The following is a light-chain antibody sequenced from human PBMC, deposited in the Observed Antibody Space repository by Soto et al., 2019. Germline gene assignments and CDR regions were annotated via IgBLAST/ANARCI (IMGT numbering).Light chain of an antibody. J-gene: IGKJ2*01. V-gene: IGKV1-39*01. CDR3: QQSYSAPHT. Sequence: DIQMTQSPSSLSASVGDRVTITCRASQSISTFLNWYQQKHRKAPKLLVYSASTLHSGVPSRFIGSGSGTDFTITISSLKPEDFATYYCQQSYSAPHTFGQGTELE. CDR1: QSISTF. CDR2: SAS.